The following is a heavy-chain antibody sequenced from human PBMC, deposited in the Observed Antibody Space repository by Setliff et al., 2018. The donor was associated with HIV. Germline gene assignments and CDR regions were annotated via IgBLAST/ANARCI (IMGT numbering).Heavy chain of an antibody. CDR2: LKSKTDGGTT. V-gene: IGHV3-15*01. CDR1: GLTLSNTW. CDR3: TTEDPWLRFGH. D-gene: IGHD5-12*01. J-gene: IGHJ5*02. Sequence: PGGSLRLSCAASGLTLSNTWMSWVRQAPGKGLEWVGRLKSKTDGGTTDYAAPVKGRSTISRDDSKTTLYLQMNSLKTEDTAVYYCTTEDPWLRFGHWGQGTLVT.